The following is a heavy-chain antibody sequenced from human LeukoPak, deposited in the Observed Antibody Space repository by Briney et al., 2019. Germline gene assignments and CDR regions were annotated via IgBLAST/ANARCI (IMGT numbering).Heavy chain of an antibody. CDR3: TRHKEIASDKQDHVQLNRYADYYYMDV. D-gene: IGHD5-18*01. Sequence: GGSLRLSCAASGFTFSGSAMHWVRQASGKGLEWVGRIRSKANSYATAYAASVKGRFTISRDDSKNTAYLQMNSLKTEDTAVYYCTRHKEIASDKQDHVQLNRYADYYYMDVWGKGTTVTVSS. CDR2: IRSKANSYAT. J-gene: IGHJ6*03. CDR1: GFTFSGSA. V-gene: IGHV3-73*01.